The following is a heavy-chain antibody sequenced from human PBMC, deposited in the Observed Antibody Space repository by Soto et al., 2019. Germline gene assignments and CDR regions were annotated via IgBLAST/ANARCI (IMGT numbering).Heavy chain of an antibody. J-gene: IGHJ6*01. D-gene: IGHD6-19*01. CDR1: GGSINSVAYF. V-gene: IGHV4-31*02. Sequence: QVKLQESGPGLVKPTQTLSLTCTVPGGSINSVAYFWSWIRQQPGKGLEWIGYIYYTGSAHYNPCLKGRAIISIVTSKRQVSLTMSSLAVADTAVYFYARDLGSGTRTGYNEVDVWGQGITVTVSA. CDR2: IYYTGSA. CDR3: ARDLGSGTRTGYNEVDV.